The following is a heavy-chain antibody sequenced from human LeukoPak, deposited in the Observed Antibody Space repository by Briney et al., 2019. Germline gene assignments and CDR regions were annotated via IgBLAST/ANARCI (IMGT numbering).Heavy chain of an antibody. J-gene: IGHJ6*03. CDR1: GVSISSSNYY. V-gene: IGHV4-39*07. CDR2: IYYSGTT. CDR3: ARSAAYCGGDCYYHYYYYMDV. D-gene: IGHD2-21*02. Sequence: SETLSLTCTVSGVSISSSNYYWGRIRQPPGKGLEWIGTIYYSGTTYYSPSLRSRVTISVDTSNNQFSLELSSVTAADTAVYYCARSAAYCGGDCYYHYYYYMDVWGKGTTVTVSS.